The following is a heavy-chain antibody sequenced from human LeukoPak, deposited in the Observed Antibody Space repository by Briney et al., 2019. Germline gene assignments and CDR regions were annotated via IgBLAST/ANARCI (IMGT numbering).Heavy chain of an antibody. CDR3: ARVAATRTTTPYYFDY. CDR1: GYTFTDSY. Sequence: ASVKVSCKTSGYTFTDSYIHWVRQAPGQGLEWMGRINPNSGGTNYAQKFQGRVTMTRDTSISTAYMELSRLRSDDTAVYYCARVAATRTTTPYYFDYWGQGTLVTVSS. CDR2: INPNSGGT. V-gene: IGHV1-2*06. D-gene: IGHD2-15*01. J-gene: IGHJ4*02.